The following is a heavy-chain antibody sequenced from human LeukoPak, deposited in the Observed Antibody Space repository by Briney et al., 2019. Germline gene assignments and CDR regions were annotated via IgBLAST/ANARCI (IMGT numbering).Heavy chain of an antibody. CDR1: GASISSGDYY. J-gene: IGHJ4*02. CDR2: IYYSGDT. Sequence: SQTLSLTCTVSGASISSGDYYWSWIRQPPGKGLEWIGYIYYSGDTYYNPSLKSRVTISLDTSKNQFSLRLSSVTAADTAVYFCASYYDTSGYSNWGQGTLVTVSS. V-gene: IGHV4-30-4*01. CDR3: ASYYDTSGYSN. D-gene: IGHD3-22*01.